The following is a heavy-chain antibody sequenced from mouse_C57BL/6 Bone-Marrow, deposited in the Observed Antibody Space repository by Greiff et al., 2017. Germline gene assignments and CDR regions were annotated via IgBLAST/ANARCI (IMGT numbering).Heavy chain of an antibody. V-gene: IGHV14-4*01. CDR3: TASLYDGYYLSYAMDY. CDR2: IDPENGDT. CDR1: GFNIKDDY. D-gene: IGHD2-3*01. J-gene: IGHJ4*01. Sequence: VQLKESGAELVRPGASVKLSCTASGFNIKDDYMHWVKQRPEQGLEWIGGIDPENGDTEYASKFQGKATITADTSSNTAYLQLSSLTSEDTAVYYCTASLYDGYYLSYAMDYWGQGTSVTVSS.